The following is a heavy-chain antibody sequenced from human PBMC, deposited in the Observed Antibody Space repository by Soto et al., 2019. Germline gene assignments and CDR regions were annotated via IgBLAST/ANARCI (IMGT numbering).Heavy chain of an antibody. D-gene: IGHD6-19*01. Sequence: QVQLVQSGAEVKKPGSSVKVSCKASGGTFSSYTISWVRQAPGQGLEWMGRIIPTLGIANYAQKFQGRVTITAAKSTSTASMELSSLRLEETVVNYSARMGYAVENYWCQGVLVTVSS. CDR2: IIPTLGIA. CDR1: GGTFSSYT. V-gene: IGHV1-69*02. J-gene: IGHJ4*02. CDR3: ARMGYAVENY.